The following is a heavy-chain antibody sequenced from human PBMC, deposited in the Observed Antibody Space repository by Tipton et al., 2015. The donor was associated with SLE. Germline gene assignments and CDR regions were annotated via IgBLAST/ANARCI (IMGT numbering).Heavy chain of an antibody. CDR2: IYYSGST. CDR3: ARGGSLPD. V-gene: IGHV4-59*11. CDR1: GFTFSDHY. J-gene: IGHJ3*01. Sequence: LRLSCAASGFTFSDHYMDWVRQPPGKGLEWIGYIYYSGSTNYNPSLKSRVTISVDTSKNQFSLKLSSVTAADTAVYYCARGGSLPDWGLGTMVTVSS.